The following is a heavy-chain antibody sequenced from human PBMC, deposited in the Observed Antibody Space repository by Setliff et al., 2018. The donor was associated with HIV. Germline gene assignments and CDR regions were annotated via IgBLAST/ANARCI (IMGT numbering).Heavy chain of an antibody. CDR3: ARDDVGYCSGGSCYHLFDTFDI. CDR2: ISASNGDT. V-gene: IGHV1-18*04. J-gene: IGHJ3*02. CDR1: GYTFRRFG. Sequence: GASVKVSCKASGYTFRRFGITWVRQAPGQGLEWMGWISASNGDTNYAQKFQGRVTMTTDTSTSTAYMELRSLRSDDTAVSYCARDDVGYCSGGSCYHLFDTFDIWGQGTVVTVSS. D-gene: IGHD2-15*01.